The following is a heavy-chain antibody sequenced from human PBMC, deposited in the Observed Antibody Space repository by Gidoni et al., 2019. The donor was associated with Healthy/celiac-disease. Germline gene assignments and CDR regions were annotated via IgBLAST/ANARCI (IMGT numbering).Heavy chain of an antibody. V-gene: IGHV3-23*01. CDR2: ISGSGGST. Sequence: EVQLLESGGGLVQPGGSLRLSCAASGFTFSSYAMSWVRQAPGKGLGWVSAISGSGGSTYYADSVKGRFTISRDNSKNTLYLQMNSLRAEDTAVYYCAKSGSYSSSSLLYYYGMDVWGQGTTVSVSS. D-gene: IGHD6-6*01. J-gene: IGHJ6*02. CDR1: GFTFSSYA. CDR3: AKSGSYSSSSLLYYYGMDV.